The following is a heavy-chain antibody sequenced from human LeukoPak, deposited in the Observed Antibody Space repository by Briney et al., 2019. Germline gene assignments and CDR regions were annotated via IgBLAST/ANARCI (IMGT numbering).Heavy chain of an antibody. V-gene: IGHV3-33*01. CDR1: GFTFSTYG. CDR3: ARDRGSGDSFDL. J-gene: IGHJ3*01. Sequence: GGSLRLSRAASGFTFSTYGMHWVRQAPGKGLEWVAVIWFDGSNQYYVDSVRGRFSISRDNSKNTLYLQMNTLRAEDTGIYYCARDRGSGDSFDLWGQGAMVTVSS. CDR2: IWFDGSNQ. D-gene: IGHD6-19*01.